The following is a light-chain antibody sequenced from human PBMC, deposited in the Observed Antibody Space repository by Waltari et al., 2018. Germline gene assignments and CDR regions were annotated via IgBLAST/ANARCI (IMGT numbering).Light chain of an antibody. CDR3: ASWDDRLGGVL. CDR1: GSDIGNNY. Sequence: QSVLTQPPSASGTPGQKVTMSCSGGGSDIGNNYVYWYQQLPGTTPKLLIYRNTQRPSGVPDRISASKSGTSASLAISGLRSEDEAIYYCASWDDRLGGVLFGGGTKLTVL. CDR2: RNT. J-gene: IGLJ2*01. V-gene: IGLV1-47*01.